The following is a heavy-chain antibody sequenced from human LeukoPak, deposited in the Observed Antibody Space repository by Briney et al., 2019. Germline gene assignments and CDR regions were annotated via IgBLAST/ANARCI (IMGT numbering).Heavy chain of an antibody. Sequence: PSETLSLTCAVYGGSFSGYYWSWIRQPPGKGLEWIGEIDHSGSTNYNPYLKSRVTISVDTSKNQCSLKLSSVTAADTAVYYCARVGRGYSYAQRKSYYYYYMDVWGKGTTVTVSS. CDR3: ARVGRGYSYAQRKSYYYYYMDV. J-gene: IGHJ6*03. D-gene: IGHD5-18*01. CDR2: IDHSGST. CDR1: GGSFSGYY. V-gene: IGHV4-34*01.